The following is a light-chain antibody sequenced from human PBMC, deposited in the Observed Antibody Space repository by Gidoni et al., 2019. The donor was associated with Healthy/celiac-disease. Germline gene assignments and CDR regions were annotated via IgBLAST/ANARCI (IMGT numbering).Light chain of an antibody. Sequence: DIVMTQSPYSLAVSLGERATINCTSSQSVLYSSNNKNYLAWYQQKPGQPPKLLIYWASTREYGVPDRFSGSGSGTDFTLTISSLQAEDVAVYYCQQYYSTTTWTFGQGTKVEIK. V-gene: IGKV4-1*01. J-gene: IGKJ1*01. CDR3: QQYYSTTTWT. CDR2: WAS. CDR1: QSVLYSSNNKNY.